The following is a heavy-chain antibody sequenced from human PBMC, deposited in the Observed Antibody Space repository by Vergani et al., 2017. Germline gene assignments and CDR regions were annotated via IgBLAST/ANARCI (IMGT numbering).Heavy chain of an antibody. CDR3: AREPRYNWNLYYFDY. CDR1: GGSFSGYY. D-gene: IGHD1-20*01. J-gene: IGHJ4*02. V-gene: IGHV4-34*01. CDR2: INHSGST. Sequence: QVQLQQWGAGLFKPSETLSLTSAVYGGSFSGYYWSWIRQPPGKGLEWIGEINHSGSTNYNPSLKSRGTISVDTSKNQFSLKLSAVTAADTAVYYCAREPRYNWNLYYFDYWGQGTLVTVSS.